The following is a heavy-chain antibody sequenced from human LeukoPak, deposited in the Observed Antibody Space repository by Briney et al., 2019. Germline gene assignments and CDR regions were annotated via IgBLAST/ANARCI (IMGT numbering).Heavy chain of an antibody. CDR1: GGTFSSYA. CDR2: IIPIFSTA. J-gene: IGHJ6*03. Sequence: ASVKVSCKASGGTFSSYAISWVRQAPGQGLEWMGRIIPIFSTANYAQKFQGRVTITTDESTSTAYMELSSLRSEDTAVYYCARDGGLVITPYMDVWGKGTTVTVSS. CDR3: ARDGGLVITPYMDV. V-gene: IGHV1-69*05. D-gene: IGHD3-16*01.